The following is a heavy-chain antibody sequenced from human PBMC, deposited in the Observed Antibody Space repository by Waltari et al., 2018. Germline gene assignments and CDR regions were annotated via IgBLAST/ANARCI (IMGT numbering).Heavy chain of an antibody. CDR2: ISAYNGNT. D-gene: IGHD2-15*01. Sequence: QVQLVQSGVEVKKPGASVKVSCKASGYTFTSYGISWVRQAPGQGLEWMGWISAYNGNTNYAQKLQGRVTMTTDTSTSTAYMELRSLRSDDTAVYYCARDIPIVVVVAVNYYYYGMDVWGQGTTVTVSS. V-gene: IGHV1-18*01. CDR3: ARDIPIVVVVAVNYYYYGMDV. J-gene: IGHJ6*02. CDR1: GYTFTSYG.